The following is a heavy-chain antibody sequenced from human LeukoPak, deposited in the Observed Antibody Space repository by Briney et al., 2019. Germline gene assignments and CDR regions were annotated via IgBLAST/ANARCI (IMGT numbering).Heavy chain of an antibody. D-gene: IGHD3-16*02. V-gene: IGHV3-48*01. J-gene: IGHJ3*01. CDR1: GFTFSAYS. CDR3: ARDLSWAFDF. CDR2: VSSDSSLI. Sequence: GGSLRLSCAASGFTFSAYSTNWVRQAPGKGLEWLSYVSSDSSLIDYADSVKGRFTISRDNAKNSLYLQMNSLRAEDAAVYYCARDLSWAFDFWGQGTMVTVSS.